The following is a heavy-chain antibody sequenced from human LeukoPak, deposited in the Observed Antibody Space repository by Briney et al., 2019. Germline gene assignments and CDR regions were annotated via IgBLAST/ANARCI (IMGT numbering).Heavy chain of an antibody. CDR3: AELGITMIGGV. CDR2: ISSSSSYI. CDR1: GFTFSSYS. D-gene: IGHD3-10*02. J-gene: IGHJ6*04. V-gene: IGHV3-21*01. Sequence: GGSLRLSCGASGFTFSSYSLNWVRQAPGKGLEWVSSISSSSSYIYYADSVKGRFTISRDNAKNSLYLQMNSLRAEDTAVYYCAELGITMIGGVWGKGTTVTISS.